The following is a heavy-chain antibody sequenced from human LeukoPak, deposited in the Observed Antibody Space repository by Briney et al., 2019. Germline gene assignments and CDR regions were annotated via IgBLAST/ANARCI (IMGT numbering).Heavy chain of an antibody. CDR2: IYYSGST. Sequence: SETLSLTCTVSGGSISSYYWSWIRQPPGKGLEWIGYIYYSGSTNYNPSLKSRVTISVDTSKNQFSLKLSSVTAADTAVYYCARAGKEGYFGLYWFDPWGQGTLVTVSS. J-gene: IGHJ5*02. D-gene: IGHD3-9*01. V-gene: IGHV4-59*01. CDR3: ARAGKEGYFGLYWFDP. CDR1: GGSISSYY.